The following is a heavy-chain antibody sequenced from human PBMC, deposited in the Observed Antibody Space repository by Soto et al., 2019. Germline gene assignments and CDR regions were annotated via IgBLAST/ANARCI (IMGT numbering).Heavy chain of an antibody. V-gene: IGHV1-69*13. Sequence: SVKVSCKASGGTFSRYTITWVRQAPGQGLEWMGGITPMFGTPNYAQKFQGRVTITADESTSTAYMELSSPRSEDTAMYYCARDGTLYDSSAYYYLYWGQGTLVTVSS. CDR1: GGTFSRYT. CDR2: ITPMFGTP. CDR3: ARDGTLYDSSAYYYLY. D-gene: IGHD3-22*01. J-gene: IGHJ4*02.